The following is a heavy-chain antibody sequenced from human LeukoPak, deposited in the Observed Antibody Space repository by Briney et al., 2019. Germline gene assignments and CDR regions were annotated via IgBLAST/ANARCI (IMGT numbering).Heavy chain of an antibody. CDR3: AKSETLVVTVAFDI. CDR2: ISGSGGST. Sequence: GGSLTLSCAASGFTFSSYAMSGVRQAPGKGREGVSAISGSGGSTYYADSVKGRFTISRDNSKNTLYLQMNSLRAEDTAVYYCAKSETLVVTVAFDIWGQGTMVTVSS. V-gene: IGHV3-23*01. J-gene: IGHJ3*02. CDR1: GFTFSSYA. D-gene: IGHD2-21*02.